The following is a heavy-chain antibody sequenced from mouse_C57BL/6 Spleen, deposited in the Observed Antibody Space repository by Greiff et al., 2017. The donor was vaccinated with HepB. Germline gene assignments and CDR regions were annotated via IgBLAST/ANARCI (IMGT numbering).Heavy chain of an antibody. D-gene: IGHD2-3*01. V-gene: IGHV10-1*01. CDR1: GFSFNTYA. CDR2: IRSKSNNYAT. J-gene: IGHJ1*03. CDR3: VRHSGYYEDFDV. Sequence: DVMLVESGGGLVQPKGSLKLSCAASGFSFNTYAMNWVRQAPGKGLEWVARIRSKSNNYATYYADSVKDRFTISRDDSESMLYLQMNNLKTEDTAMYYCVRHSGYYEDFDVWGTGTTVTVSS.